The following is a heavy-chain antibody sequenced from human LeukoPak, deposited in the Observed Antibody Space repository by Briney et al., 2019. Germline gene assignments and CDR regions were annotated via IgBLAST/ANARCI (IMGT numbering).Heavy chain of an antibody. Sequence: GGSLRLSCAASGFTFSSYAMSWVRQAPGKGLECISGFSGSGGSTYYADSMKGRFTISRDNSKNTLYLQMNSLRAEDTAVYYCAKYMIRGVIINYWGQGTLVTVSS. CDR1: GFTFSSYA. CDR3: AKYMIRGVIINY. D-gene: IGHD3-10*01. V-gene: IGHV3-23*01. J-gene: IGHJ4*02. CDR2: FSGSGGST.